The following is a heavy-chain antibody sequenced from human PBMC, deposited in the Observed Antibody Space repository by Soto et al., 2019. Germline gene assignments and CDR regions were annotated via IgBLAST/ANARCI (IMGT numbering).Heavy chain of an antibody. CDR1: GFTFSSYA. CDR3: ARDPGMATISDFDY. D-gene: IGHD5-12*01. CDR2: ISYDGSNK. V-gene: IGHV3-30-3*01. Sequence: PGGSLRLSCAASGFTFSSYAMHWVRQAPGKGLEWVAVISYDGSNKYYVDSVKGRFTISRDNSKNTLYLQMNSLRAEDTAVYYCARDPGMATISDFDYWGQGTLVTVSS. J-gene: IGHJ4*02.